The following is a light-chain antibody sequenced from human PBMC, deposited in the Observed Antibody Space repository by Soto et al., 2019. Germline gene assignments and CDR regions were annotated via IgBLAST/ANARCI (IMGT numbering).Light chain of an antibody. Sequence: QSALTQPASVFGSPGQSITISCTGTSSDVGGYNFVSWYQQHPGKAPKLMIYEVSNRPSGVSNRFSGSKSGNTASLTISGLQPEDEADYYCSSYTTGSTVVFGTGTKVTV. J-gene: IGLJ1*01. CDR2: EVS. CDR3: SSYTTGSTVV. V-gene: IGLV2-14*03. CDR1: SSDVGGYNF.